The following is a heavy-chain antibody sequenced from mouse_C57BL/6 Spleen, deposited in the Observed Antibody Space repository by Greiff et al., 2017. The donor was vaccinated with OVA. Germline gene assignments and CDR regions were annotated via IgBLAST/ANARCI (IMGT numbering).Heavy chain of an antibody. CDR3: VGHEGAQAFAY. V-gene: IGHV10-1*01. D-gene: IGHD3-2*02. CDR1: GFTFNTYA. Sequence: EVQLVESGGGLVQPKGSLKLSCAASGFTFNTYAMTWVRQAPGKGLEWVARIRSKSNNYASYYAVPVKDRFTISRDDSESLLYLQMNNLKTEDAAVYYCVGHEGAQAFAYWGQGTLVTVSA. CDR2: IRSKSNNYAS. J-gene: IGHJ3*01.